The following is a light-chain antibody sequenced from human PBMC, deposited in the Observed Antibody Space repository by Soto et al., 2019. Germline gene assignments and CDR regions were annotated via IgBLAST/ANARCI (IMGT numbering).Light chain of an antibody. CDR3: QQSYITPRT. CDR2: DAS. J-gene: IGKJ1*01. Sequence: EIVLTQSPVTLSLSPGERATLSCRASQSVRSYLAWYQQKPGQAPRLLIYDASNRATGIPARFSGSGSGTDFTLTISSLEPEDFATYYCQQSYITPRTFGQGTKVDIK. V-gene: IGKV3-11*01. CDR1: QSVRSY.